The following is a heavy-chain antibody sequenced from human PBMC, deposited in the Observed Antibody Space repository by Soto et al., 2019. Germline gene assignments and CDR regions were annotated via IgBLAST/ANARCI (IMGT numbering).Heavy chain of an antibody. CDR2: VYYDGNT. CDR3: ARQGPSRPFDY. D-gene: IGHD6-13*01. J-gene: IGHJ4*02. CDR1: GGSFRPYF. V-gene: IGHV4-59*08. Sequence: QVQLQESGPGLVKPAETLSLTCTVSGGSFRPYFWSWIRQSPALGLEWIGYVYYDGNTKYNPSLSRRVVMSIANSKNQLSLSLMSVTAADTAVYYCARQGPSRPFDYWGQGVLVTVSS.